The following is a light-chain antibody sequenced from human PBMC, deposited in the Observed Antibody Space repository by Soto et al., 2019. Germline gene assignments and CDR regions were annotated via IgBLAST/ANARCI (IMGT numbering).Light chain of an antibody. V-gene: IGLV1-51*01. J-gene: IGLJ3*02. Sequence: QSVLTQPPSVSAAPGQKVTISCSGSSSNIGNNFVSWYQHLPGTAPKLLIYDNNNRPSGIPDRFSGSKSGTSATLRITGLQTGDEADYYCGTWDSSLSAWVFGGGTQLTVL. CDR3: GTWDSSLSAWV. CDR2: DNN. CDR1: SSNIGNNF.